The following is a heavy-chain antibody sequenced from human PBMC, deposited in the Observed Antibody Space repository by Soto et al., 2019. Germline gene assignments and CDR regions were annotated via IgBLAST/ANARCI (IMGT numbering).Heavy chain of an antibody. D-gene: IGHD3-22*01. Sequence: ASVKVSCKASGYSFTTYGIFWVRQAPGQGLEWMGWISPYNGKTNYAQNLQGRVSMTTDTSTTTAYMELRSLRSDDTAVYYCARPYDSSQSPRFDYWGQGTLVTVSS. CDR3: ARPYDSSQSPRFDY. V-gene: IGHV1-18*01. CDR1: GYSFTTYG. J-gene: IGHJ4*02. CDR2: ISPYNGKT.